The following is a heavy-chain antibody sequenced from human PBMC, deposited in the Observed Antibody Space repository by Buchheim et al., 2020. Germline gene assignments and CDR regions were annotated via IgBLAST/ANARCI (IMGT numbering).Heavy chain of an antibody. CDR1: GGTFSSYA. J-gene: IGHJ6*03. V-gene: IGHV1-69*06. Sequence: QVQLVQSGAEVKKPGSSVKVSCKASGGTFSSYAISWVRQAPGQGLEWMGGIIPISGATNYAQKFQGRVTITADKSTSTAYMEVSSLRSEDTAVYYGARGQKSGGTIVSYYDYLDVWGKGTT. D-gene: IGHD1-14*01. CDR2: IIPISGAT. CDR3: ARGQKSGGTIVSYYDYLDV.